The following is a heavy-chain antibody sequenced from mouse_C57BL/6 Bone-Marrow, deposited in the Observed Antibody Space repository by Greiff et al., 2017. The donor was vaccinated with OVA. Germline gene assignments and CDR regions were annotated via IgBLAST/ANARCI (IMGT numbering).Heavy chain of an antibody. CDR2: IRLKSDNYAT. D-gene: IGHD2-1*01. CDR3: TFDLLDY. Sequence: EVQLQQSGGGLVQPGGSMKLSCVASGFTFSNYWMNWVRQSPEKGLEWVAQIRLKSDNYATHYAESVKGRFTISRDDSKSSVYLQMNNLRAEDTGIYYCTFDLLDYWGQGTTLTVSS. CDR1: GFTFSNYW. V-gene: IGHV6-3*01. J-gene: IGHJ2*01.